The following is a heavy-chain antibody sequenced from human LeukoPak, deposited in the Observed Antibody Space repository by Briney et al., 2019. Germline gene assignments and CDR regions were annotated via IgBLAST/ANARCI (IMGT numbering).Heavy chain of an antibody. Sequence: TGGSLRLSCAASGFTFSNYAMNWVRQPPGKGLEWVSAISGSDDGTYYADSVKGQFTISRDNSKHTLYLQMNSLTDEDTAIYYCAKDAGASSAFFDLWGQGTLVTVSS. CDR2: ISGSDDGT. CDR1: GFTFSNYA. CDR3: AKDAGASSAFFDL. V-gene: IGHV3-23*01. J-gene: IGHJ4*02. D-gene: IGHD2-8*02.